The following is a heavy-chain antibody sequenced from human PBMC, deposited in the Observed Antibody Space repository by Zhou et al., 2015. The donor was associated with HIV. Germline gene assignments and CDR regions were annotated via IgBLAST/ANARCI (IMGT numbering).Heavy chain of an antibody. J-gene: IGHJ3*02. CDR3: ARSSVNHDDALDI. Sequence: LVQSGTEVRKPGSSVKVSCKASGGTFSGSDISWVRQAPGQGLEWMGGITPMFDIHKYAQKFRARLTITVDKITDTAYMELSSLTSEDTAIYFCARSSVNHDDALDIWGQGTNVIVSP. V-gene: IGHV1-69*17. D-gene: IGHD1-14*01. CDR2: ITPMFDIH. CDR1: GGTFSGSD.